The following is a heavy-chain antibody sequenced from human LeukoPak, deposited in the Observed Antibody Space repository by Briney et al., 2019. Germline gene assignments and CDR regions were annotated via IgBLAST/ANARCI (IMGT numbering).Heavy chain of an antibody. D-gene: IGHD6-13*01. J-gene: IGHJ6*03. Sequence: GGSLRLSCAASGFTVSSNYMSWVRQAPGKGLEWVSVIYSGGSTYYADSVKGRFTISRDNSKNTLYLQMNSLRAEDTAVYYCARRYSSYNQYYYYMDVWGKGTTVTVSS. V-gene: IGHV3-66*02. CDR2: IYSGGST. CDR3: ARRYSSYNQYYYYMDV. CDR1: GFTVSSNY.